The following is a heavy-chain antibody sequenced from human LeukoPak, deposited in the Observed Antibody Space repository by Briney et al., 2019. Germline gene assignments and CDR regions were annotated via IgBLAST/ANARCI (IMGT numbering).Heavy chain of an antibody. Sequence: GGSLRLSCAASGFTFDDYAMHWVRQAPGKGLEWVSLISGDGGSTYYADSVKGRFTISRDNSKNSLYLQMNSLRTEDTALYYCAKDGGAVAGNYDYYYYMDVWGKGTTVTVSS. V-gene: IGHV3-43*02. CDR1: GFTFDDYA. CDR2: ISGDGGST. D-gene: IGHD6-19*01. J-gene: IGHJ6*03. CDR3: AKDGGAVAGNYDYYYYMDV.